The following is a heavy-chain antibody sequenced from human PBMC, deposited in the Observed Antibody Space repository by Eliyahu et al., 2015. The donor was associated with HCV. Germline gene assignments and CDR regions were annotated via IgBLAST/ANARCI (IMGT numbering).Heavy chain of an antibody. Sequence: QVQLQQWGAGLLKPSETLSLTCAVYGGSFTGYFWSWIRQPPGKGLEWIGEINHSGSTNYSPSLKSRVTISVDTSKNQFSLKLNSVTAADTAVYYCAPDSGSFSFDYWGQGTLVTVSS. D-gene: IGHD1-26*01. V-gene: IGHV4-34*01. CDR3: APDSGSFSFDY. CDR1: GGSFTGYF. J-gene: IGHJ4*02. CDR2: INHSGST.